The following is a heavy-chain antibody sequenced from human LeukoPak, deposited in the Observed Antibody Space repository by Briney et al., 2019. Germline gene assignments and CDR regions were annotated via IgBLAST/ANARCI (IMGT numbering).Heavy chain of an antibody. V-gene: IGHV4-38-2*02. Sequence: SETLSLTCTVSGYSISSGYYWGWIRQSPGKGLEWIGSIYHSGSTYYNPSLKSRVTISVDTSKNQFSLKLSSVTAADTAVYYCARIRSSISRTSRTQTLGWFDPWGQGTLVTVSS. CDR2: IYHSGST. CDR1: GYSISSGYY. D-gene: IGHD2-2*01. CDR3: ARIRSSISRTSRTQTLGWFDP. J-gene: IGHJ5*02.